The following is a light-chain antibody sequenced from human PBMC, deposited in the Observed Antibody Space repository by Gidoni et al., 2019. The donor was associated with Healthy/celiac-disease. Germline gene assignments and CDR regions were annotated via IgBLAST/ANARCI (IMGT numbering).Light chain of an antibody. Sequence: EIVFTPSPATLSLSPGERATLSCRASQSVSSYLPWYQQKPGQAPSLLIYDASNRPTGIPARFSGSGAATDVTLTISSLEPEDFAVYYCQQRSNWPSYTFGQXTKLEIK. CDR1: QSVSSY. V-gene: IGKV3-11*01. CDR2: DAS. J-gene: IGKJ2*01. CDR3: QQRSNWPSYT.